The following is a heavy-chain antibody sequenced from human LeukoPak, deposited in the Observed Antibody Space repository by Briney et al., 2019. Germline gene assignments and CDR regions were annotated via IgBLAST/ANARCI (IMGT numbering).Heavy chain of an antibody. CDR1: GFTFSSYD. Sequence: GGSLRCYSAASGFTFSSYDMSWVRQAPGKGLEWVSAISNSGGSTYYADSVKGRFTIYRDNSKISLYLQMSSLRAEDTAVYSCAARSRSGGRVGATCYWGQGTLVTVSS. J-gene: IGHJ4*02. CDR3: AARSRSGGRVGATCY. V-gene: IGHV3-23*01. D-gene: IGHD1-26*01. CDR2: ISNSGGST.